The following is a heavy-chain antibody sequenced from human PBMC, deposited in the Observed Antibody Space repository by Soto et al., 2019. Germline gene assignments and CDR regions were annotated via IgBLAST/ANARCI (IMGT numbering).Heavy chain of an antibody. CDR2: IYWDDDK. CDR1: GFSLSTSGVG. V-gene: IGHV2-5*02. D-gene: IGHD3-10*01. CDR3: ALSLPIYYYGSGSYSGYFDY. Sequence: QITLKESGPTLVKPTQTLTLTCTFSGFSLSTSGVGVGWIRQPPGKALEWLALIYWDDDKRYSTSLKSRLTTTKDTSKNQVVLTMTNMDPVDTATYYCALSLPIYYYGSGSYSGYFDYWGQGTLVTVSS. J-gene: IGHJ4*02.